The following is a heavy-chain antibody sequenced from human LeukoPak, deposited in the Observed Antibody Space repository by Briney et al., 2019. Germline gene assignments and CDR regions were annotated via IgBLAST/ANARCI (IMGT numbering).Heavy chain of an antibody. CDR1: GGSISNYY. CDR3: ARDGSAGTMGYWYFDL. CDR2: INYSGST. D-gene: IGHD6-19*01. J-gene: IGHJ2*01. V-gene: IGHV4-59*01. Sequence: SETLSLTCTVSGGSISNYYWSWIRQPPGKGLEWIGYINYSGSTNYNPSLKSRVTISVDMSKNQFSLKLSSVTVADTAVYYCARDGSAGTMGYWYFDLWGRGTLVTVSS.